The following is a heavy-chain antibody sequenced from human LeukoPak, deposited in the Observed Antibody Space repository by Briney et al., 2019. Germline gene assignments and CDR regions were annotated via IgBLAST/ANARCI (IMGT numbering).Heavy chain of an antibody. Sequence: ETLSLTCTVSGGSISSSSYYWGWIRQPPGKGLEWVSYISSSSNTIYYADSVQGRFTISRDNANNSLYLQMNSLRAEDTAVYYCARDGYDFWSGYPTTVDFWGQGTWSPSPQ. V-gene: IGHV3-48*01. J-gene: IGHJ4*02. D-gene: IGHD3-3*01. CDR1: GGSISSSS. CDR3: ARDGYDFWSGYPTTVDF. CDR2: ISSSSNTI.